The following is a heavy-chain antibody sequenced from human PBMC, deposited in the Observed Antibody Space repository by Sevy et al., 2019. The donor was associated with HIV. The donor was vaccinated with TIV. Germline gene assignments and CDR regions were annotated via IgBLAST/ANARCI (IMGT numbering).Heavy chain of an antibody. D-gene: IGHD3-9*01. CDR3: AGGLTYYDILTGYSGDYLLDY. CDR1: GYTFNSYD. CDR2: MNPNSGNT. Sequence: ASVKVSCKASGYTFNSYDINWVRQATGQGLEWMGWMNPNSGNTGYAQKFQGRVTMTKNTSISTAYMELSSLRSEDTAVYYCAGGLTYYDILTGYSGDYLLDYWGQGTLVTVSS. J-gene: IGHJ4*02. V-gene: IGHV1-8*01.